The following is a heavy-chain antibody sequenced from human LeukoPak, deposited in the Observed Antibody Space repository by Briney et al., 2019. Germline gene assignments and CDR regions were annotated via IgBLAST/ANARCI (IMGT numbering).Heavy chain of an antibody. D-gene: IGHD3-10*01. Sequence: SETLSLTCAVSGGSFSGYYWSWIRQPPGKGLEWIGEINHSGSTNYNPSLKSRVTISVDTSKNQFSLKLSSVTAADTAVYYCARSRPYGSGRYYYYYMDVWGKGTTVTVSS. V-gene: IGHV4-34*01. CDR3: ARSRPYGSGRYYYYYMDV. J-gene: IGHJ6*03. CDR1: GGSFSGYY. CDR2: INHSGST.